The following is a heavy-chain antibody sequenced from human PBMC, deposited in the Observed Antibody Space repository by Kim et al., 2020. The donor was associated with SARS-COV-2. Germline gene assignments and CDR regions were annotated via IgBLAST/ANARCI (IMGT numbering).Heavy chain of an antibody. CDR3: AKGRIAVAGTPMNY. J-gene: IGHJ4*02. Sequence: ADTVKGRFTISRDNSKSTLYLQMSSLRAEDTAIYYCAKGRIAVAGTPMNYWGQGTLVTVSS. V-gene: IGHV3-30*02. D-gene: IGHD6-19*01.